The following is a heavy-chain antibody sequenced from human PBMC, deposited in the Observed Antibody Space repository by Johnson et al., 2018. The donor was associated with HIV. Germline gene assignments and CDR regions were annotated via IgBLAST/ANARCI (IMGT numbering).Heavy chain of an antibody. Sequence: VQLVESGGGLVQPGGSLTLSCAASGFTFSNYWMTWVRQAPGKGLEWVANIKEDGNEKYFVDSVKGRFTISRDHAENSLYLHMNSLRAEDTAGYYCARGLGESYPCPPDAFDIWGQGTMVTVSS. CDR3: ARGLGESYPCPPDAFDI. J-gene: IGHJ3*02. V-gene: IGHV3-7*01. CDR2: IKEDGNEK. D-gene: IGHD1-26*01. CDR1: GFTFSNYW.